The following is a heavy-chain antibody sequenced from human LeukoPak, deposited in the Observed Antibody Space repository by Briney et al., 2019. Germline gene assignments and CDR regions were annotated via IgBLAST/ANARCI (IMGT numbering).Heavy chain of an antibody. CDR1: GGTFSSYA. CDR2: FNPNSGGT. Sequence: ASVKVSCKASGGTFSSYAISWVRLAPGQGLEWMGRFNPNSGGTNYAQKFHDRVTMTRDTSTSTAYMELTSLRTDDTAVYYCARSPVHAFDLWGQGTVVTVSS. J-gene: IGHJ3*01. CDR3: ARSPVHAFDL. V-gene: IGHV1-2*06.